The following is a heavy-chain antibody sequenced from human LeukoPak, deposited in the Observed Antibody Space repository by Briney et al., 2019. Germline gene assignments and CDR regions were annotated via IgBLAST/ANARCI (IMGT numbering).Heavy chain of an antibody. CDR2: ISYDGSNK. V-gene: IGHV3-30-3*01. J-gene: IGHJ4*02. CDR3: ARDPGGWYHYFDY. CDR1: GFTFSSYA. D-gene: IGHD6-19*01. Sequence: GGSLRLSCAASGFTFSSYAMHWVRQAPGKGLEWVAVISYDGSNKYYADSVKGRFTISRDNSKNTLYLQMNSLRAEDTAVYYCARDPGGWYHYFDYWGQGTLVTVSS.